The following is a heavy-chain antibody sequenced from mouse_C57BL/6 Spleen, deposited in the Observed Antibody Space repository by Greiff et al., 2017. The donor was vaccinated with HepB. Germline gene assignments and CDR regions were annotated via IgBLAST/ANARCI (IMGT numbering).Heavy chain of an antibody. CDR1: GFTFSDYY. CDR2: ISNGGGST. D-gene: IGHD2-2*01. V-gene: IGHV5-12*01. Sequence: EVKLVESGGGLVQPGGSLKLSCAASGFTFSDYYMYWVRQTPEKRLEWVAYISNGGGSTYYPDTVKGRFTISRDNAKNTLYLQMSRLKSEDTAMYYCARDYYGYDGAMDYWGQGTSVTVSS. CDR3: ARDYYGYDGAMDY. J-gene: IGHJ4*01.